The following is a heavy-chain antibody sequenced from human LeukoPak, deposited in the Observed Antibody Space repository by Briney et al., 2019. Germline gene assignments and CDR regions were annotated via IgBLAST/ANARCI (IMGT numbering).Heavy chain of an antibody. CDR3: ARCWPRGWFDP. J-gene: IGHJ5*02. Sequence: GGSLRLSCAAPGFTFSNYWMTWVRQAPGKGLEWVANIKQDESEKYYVDAVKGRFTISRDNAKNSLYLQMNNLRAEDTAVYFCARCWPRGWFDPWGRGTLVTVSS. V-gene: IGHV3-7*01. CDR1: GFTFSNYW. CDR2: IKQDESEK.